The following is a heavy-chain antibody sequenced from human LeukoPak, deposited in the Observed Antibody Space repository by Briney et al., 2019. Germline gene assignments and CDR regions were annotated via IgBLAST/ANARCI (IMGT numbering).Heavy chain of an antibody. J-gene: IGHJ4*02. Sequence: GGSLRLSCAVSGLTFNNYAMSWVRQAPGKGLEWVSGINWNGGSTGYADSVKGRFTISRDNAKNSLYLQMNSLRAEDTALYYCARATYYYGSGSYYAGAQSYWGQGTLVTVSS. CDR2: INWNGGST. CDR1: GLTFNNYA. V-gene: IGHV3-20*04. D-gene: IGHD3-10*01. CDR3: ARATYYYGSGSYYAGAQSY.